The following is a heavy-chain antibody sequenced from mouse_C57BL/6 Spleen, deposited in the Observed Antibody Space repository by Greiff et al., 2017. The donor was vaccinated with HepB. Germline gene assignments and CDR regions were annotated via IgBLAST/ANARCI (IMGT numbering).Heavy chain of an antibody. CDR2: ISYDGSN. V-gene: IGHV3-6*01. CDR3: ASYNDGYYGFDV. J-gene: IGHJ1*03. D-gene: IGHD2-3*01. CDR1: GYSITSGYY. Sequence: DVKLVESGPGLVKPSQSLSLTCSVTGYSITSGYYWNWIRQFPGNKLEWMGYISYDGSNNYNPSLKNRISITRDTSKNQFFLKLNSVTTEDTATYYCASYNDGYYGFDVWGTGTPVTVSS.